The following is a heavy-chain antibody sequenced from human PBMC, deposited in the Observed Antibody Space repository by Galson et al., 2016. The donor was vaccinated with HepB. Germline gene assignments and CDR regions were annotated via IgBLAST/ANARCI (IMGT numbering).Heavy chain of an antibody. CDR2: IYYSGST. CDR3: ARQRALAGELDY. CDR1: GGSIGSYY. Sequence: SETLSLTCSLTGGSIGSYYWSWIRQPPGKGLEWIGSIYYSGSTKFNPSLKSRVTISVDTSKNQFSLKVNSVTAADTAVYYCARQRALAGELDYWGQGTLVSVSS. J-gene: IGHJ4*02. D-gene: IGHD6-19*01. V-gene: IGHV4-59*01.